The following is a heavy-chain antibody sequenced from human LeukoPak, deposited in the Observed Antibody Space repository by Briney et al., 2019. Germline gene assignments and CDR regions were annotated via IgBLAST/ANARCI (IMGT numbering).Heavy chain of an antibody. V-gene: IGHV3-30*18. CDR1: GFTFSSYG. D-gene: IGHD4-23*01. CDR2: ISYDGSNK. CDR3: AKDGLRWYLRGVHRYFDY. Sequence: PGGSLRLSRAASGFTFSSYGMHWVRQAPGKGLEWVAVISYDGSNKYYADSVKGRFTISRDNSKNTLYLQMNSLRAEDTAVYYCAKDGLRWYLRGVHRYFDYWGQGTLVTVSS. J-gene: IGHJ4*02.